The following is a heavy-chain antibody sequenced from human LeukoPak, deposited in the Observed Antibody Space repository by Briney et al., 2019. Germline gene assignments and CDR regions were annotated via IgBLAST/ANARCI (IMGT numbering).Heavy chain of an antibody. CDR1: GFTFVSYW. V-gene: IGHV3-74*01. CDR2: INSDGGIT. D-gene: IGHD4-11*01. CDR3: ARDSADSNGLY. J-gene: IGHJ4*02. Sequence: PGGSLRLSSAASGFTFVSYWIHSGRQAPGKGLVWVSRINSDGGITSYAHSVKGRFTTSRDTAKNTLYLQMNRLGAEDTAVYYCARDSADSNGLYWGQGTLVTVSS.